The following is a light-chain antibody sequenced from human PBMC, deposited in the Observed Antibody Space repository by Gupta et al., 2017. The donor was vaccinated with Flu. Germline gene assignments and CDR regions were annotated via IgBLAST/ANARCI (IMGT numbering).Light chain of an antibody. V-gene: IGLV2-23*01. CDR3: CSYAGGTTLV. CDR2: GGY. J-gene: IGLJ2*01. CDR1: SSDVGSYNL. Sequence: QSALTPPASVSGSPGQSITISCTGTSSDVGSYNLVSWYQQHPGKAPKLMIYGGYKRPSWVSGRFSGSKSGNTASLTISGLQAEDEADYYCCSYAGGTTLVFGGGTKLTVL.